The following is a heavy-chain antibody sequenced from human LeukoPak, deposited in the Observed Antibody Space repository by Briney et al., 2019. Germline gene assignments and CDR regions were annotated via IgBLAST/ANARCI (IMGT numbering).Heavy chain of an antibody. V-gene: IGHV1-8*03. D-gene: IGHD1-1*01. Sequence: ASVKVSCKVSGYTLTELSMHWVRQATGQGLEWMGWMTPNSGNTGYAQKFQGRVTITRDTSISTAYMELSSLRSEDTAVYYCARGRYPFDYWGQGTLVTVSS. CDR2: MTPNSGNT. J-gene: IGHJ4*02. CDR1: GYTLTELS. CDR3: ARGRYPFDY.